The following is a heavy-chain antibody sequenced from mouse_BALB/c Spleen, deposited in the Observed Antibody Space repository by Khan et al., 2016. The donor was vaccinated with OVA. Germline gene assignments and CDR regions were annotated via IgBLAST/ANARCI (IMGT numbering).Heavy chain of an antibody. CDR3: ARPPYFSYVLDN. CDR2: INTYTGEP. CDR1: GHTFTKFG. D-gene: IGHD2-10*01. V-gene: IGHV9-3-1*01. J-gene: IGHJ4*01. Sequence: VQLVESGPEVKKPGETVKISRKASGHTFTKFGMNWVKQAPGKGLKWMGWINTYTGEPTYADDFNGRFAFSLETSASTAYLQINNLKNEDTATYFCARPPYFSYVLDNWGQGTSVTVSS.